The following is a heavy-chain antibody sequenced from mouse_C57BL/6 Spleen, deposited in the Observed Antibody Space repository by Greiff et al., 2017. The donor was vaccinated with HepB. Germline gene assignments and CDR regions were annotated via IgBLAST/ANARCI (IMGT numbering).Heavy chain of an antibody. J-gene: IGHJ1*03. Sequence: DVKLQESGPELVKPGASVKMSCKASGYTFTDYNMHWVKQSHGKSLEWIDYINPNSGGTSYNQKFKGKSTLTVNKSSSTAYMELRSLTSEDSAVYYCARWDGSSYEDWYFDVWGTGTTVTVSS. V-gene: IGHV1-22*01. CDR1: GYTFTDYN. CDR3: ARWDGSSYEDWYFDV. D-gene: IGHD1-1*01. CDR2: INPNSGGT.